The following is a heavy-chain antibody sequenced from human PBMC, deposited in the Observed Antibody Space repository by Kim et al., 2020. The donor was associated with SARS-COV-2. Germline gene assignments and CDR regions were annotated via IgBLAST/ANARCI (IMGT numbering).Heavy chain of an antibody. CDR1: GFTFSIYG. V-gene: IGHV3-7*04. Sequence: GGSLRLSCAASGFTFSIYGMNWVRQAPSKGLEWVVNIDQDGLHKYYVDSVKGRFTVSRDNAKNSLFLQMNSLRAEDTAVYYCARGSNGATDVWGQGTTVT. J-gene: IGHJ6*02. D-gene: IGHD6-19*01. CDR2: IDQDGLHK. CDR3: ARGSNGATDV.